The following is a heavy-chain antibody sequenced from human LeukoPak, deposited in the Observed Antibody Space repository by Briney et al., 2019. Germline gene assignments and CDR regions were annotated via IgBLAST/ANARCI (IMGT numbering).Heavy chain of an antibody. J-gene: IGHJ6*02. V-gene: IGHV1-3*01. Sequence: ASVKVSCKASGYTFTSYATHWVRQAPGQRLEWMGWINAGNGNTKYSQKFQGRVTITRDTSASTAYMELSSLRSEDTAVYYCARRGAVATGGYYGMDVWGQGTTVTVSS. D-gene: IGHD6-19*01. CDR2: INAGNGNT. CDR3: ARRGAVATGGYYGMDV. CDR1: GYTFTSYA.